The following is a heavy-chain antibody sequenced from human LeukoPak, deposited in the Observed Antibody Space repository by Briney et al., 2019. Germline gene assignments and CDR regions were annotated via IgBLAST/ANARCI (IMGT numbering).Heavy chain of an antibody. D-gene: IGHD7-27*01. V-gene: IGHV3-21*01. CDR1: GFTFSSYS. CDR3: AREANWGSYFDY. CDR2: ISSSSSYI. J-gene: IGHJ4*02. Sequence: GGSLRLSSAASGFTFSSYSMNWVRQAPGKGLEWVSSISSSSSYIYYADSVKGRFTISRDNAKNSLYLQMNSLRAEDTAVYYCAREANWGSYFDYWGQGTLVTVSS.